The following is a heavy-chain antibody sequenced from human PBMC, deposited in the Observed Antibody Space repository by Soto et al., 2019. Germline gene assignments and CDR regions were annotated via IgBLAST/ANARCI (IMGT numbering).Heavy chain of an antibody. CDR3: ARDRGIVATIGVDYYDYGMDV. D-gene: IGHD5-12*01. J-gene: IGHJ6*02. CDR1: GGSISSGDYY. CDR2: IYYSGST. V-gene: IGHV4-30-4*01. Sequence: QVQLQESGPGLVKPSQTLSLTCTVSGGSISSGDYYWSWIRQPPGKGLEWIGYIYYSGSTYYNPSIKSRVTISVDTSKNQFSLKLSSVTAADTAVYYCARDRGIVATIGVDYYDYGMDVWGQGTTVTVSS.